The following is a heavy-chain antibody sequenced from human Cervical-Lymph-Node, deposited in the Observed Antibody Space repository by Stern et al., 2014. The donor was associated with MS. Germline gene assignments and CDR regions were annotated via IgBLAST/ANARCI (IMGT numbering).Heavy chain of an antibody. J-gene: IGHJ4*02. Sequence: DQLVESGAEVKKPGASVKVSCKASGYTFTSYGITWVRQAPGQGLEWMGWIGAYIGNTNYAQNLQGRVTMTTDTSTTTAYMELRSLRSGDTAVYYCATSLIGGSGTFDNWGQGTLVTVSS. CDR1: GYTFTSYG. D-gene: IGHD2-15*01. CDR2: IGAYIGNT. V-gene: IGHV1-18*01. CDR3: ATSLIGGSGTFDN.